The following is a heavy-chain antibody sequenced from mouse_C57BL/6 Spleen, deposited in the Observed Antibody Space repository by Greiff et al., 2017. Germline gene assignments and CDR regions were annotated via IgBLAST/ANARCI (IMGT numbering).Heavy chain of an antibody. CDR1: GFTFSDYY. CDR2: ISNGGGST. J-gene: IGHJ4*01. D-gene: IGHD2-1*01. CDR3: ARQSYYGNYVYAMDY. Sequence: EVQVVESGGGLVQPGGSLKLSCAASGFTFSDYYMYWVRQTPEKRLEWVAYISNGGGSTYYPDTVKGRFTISRDNAKNTLYLQMSRLKSEDTAMYYCARQSYYGNYVYAMDYWGQGTSVTVSS. V-gene: IGHV5-12*01.